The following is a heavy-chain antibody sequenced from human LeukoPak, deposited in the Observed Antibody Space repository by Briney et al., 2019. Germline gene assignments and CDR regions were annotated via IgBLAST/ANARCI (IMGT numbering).Heavy chain of an antibody. CDR1: GGSISSSSYY. D-gene: IGHD3-10*01. V-gene: IGHV4-39*01. J-gene: IGHJ3*02. CDR2: IYYSGST. Sequence: SETLSLTCTVSGGSISSSSYYWGWIRQPPGKGLEWIGSIYYSGSTYYNPSLKSRVTISVDTSKNQFSLKLSSVTAADTAVYYCARQGLDGFPTQGGAFDIWGQGTMVTVSS. CDR3: ARQGLDGFPTQGGAFDI.